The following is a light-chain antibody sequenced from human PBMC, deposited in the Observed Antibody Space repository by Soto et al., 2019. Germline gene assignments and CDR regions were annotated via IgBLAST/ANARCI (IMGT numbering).Light chain of an antibody. V-gene: IGLV2-14*01. J-gene: IGLJ3*02. CDR2: DVS. Sequence: QSVLTQPASVSGSPGQSITISCTGTSSDVGAYNSVSWYQQHPGKAPKSVIYDVSNRPSGVSNRFSGSKSGNTATLTISGLQAEDEADYYCSLSTTSSTWVFGGGTKVTVL. CDR1: SSDVGAYNS. CDR3: SLSTTSSTWV.